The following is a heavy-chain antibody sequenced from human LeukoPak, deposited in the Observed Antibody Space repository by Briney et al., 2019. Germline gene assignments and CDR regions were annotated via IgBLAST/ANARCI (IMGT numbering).Heavy chain of an antibody. D-gene: IGHD4-17*01. V-gene: IGHV5-51*01. Sequence: GESLKISCKVSGYRFTNNWIAWVRQMPGKGLEWMGIIYPGDSDTRYSPPFQGHVTISADKSISTAYLQWSSLKASDTAMYYCARTMTTVTLDAFDIWGQGTMVTVSS. J-gene: IGHJ3*02. CDR3: ARTMTTVTLDAFDI. CDR2: IYPGDSDT. CDR1: GYRFTNNW.